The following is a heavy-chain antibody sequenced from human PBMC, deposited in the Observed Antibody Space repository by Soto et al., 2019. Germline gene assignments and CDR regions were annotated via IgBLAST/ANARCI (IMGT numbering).Heavy chain of an antibody. CDR2: IYCNDDK. CDR3: AHRPAYYDFWSGS. J-gene: IGHJ4*02. Sequence: SGPTPVNRTQTLPLTCTFSGFSLSTSGVGVGWIRQPPGKALEWLALIYCNDDKRYSPTLNSRLTITEATSKNQVDLTMTNMDPVDTAPYYGAHRPAYYDFWSGSWGQGTLVTVSS. CDR1: GFSLSTSGVG. D-gene: IGHD3-3*01. V-gene: IGHV2-5*01.